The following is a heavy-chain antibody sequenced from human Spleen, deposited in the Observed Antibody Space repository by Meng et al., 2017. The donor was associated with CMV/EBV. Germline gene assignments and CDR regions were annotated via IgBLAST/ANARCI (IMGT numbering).Heavy chain of an antibody. V-gene: IGHV1-2*06. CDR1: GSTFTRSY. CDR3: AGDPSGGWGWFDP. CDR2: INPNDDGT. J-gene: IGHJ5*02. Sequence: KASGSTFTRSYSHWGRQAPGQGLEWMGRINPNDDGTNYAQKFQGRVTMTRDTSISTAYMELSSLRSDDTAVYYCAGDPSGGWGWFDPWGQGTLVTVSS. D-gene: IGHD3-10*01.